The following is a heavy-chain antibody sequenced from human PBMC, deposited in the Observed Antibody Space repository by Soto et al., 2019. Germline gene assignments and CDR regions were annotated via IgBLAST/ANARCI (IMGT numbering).Heavy chain of an antibody. Sequence: ASVKVSCKASGYTFTGYYMHWVRQAPGQGLEWMGWINPNSGGTNYAQKLQGRVTMTTDTSTSTAYMELRSLRSDDTAVYYCARDLHLYYYDSSGYNWEYFQHWGQGTLVTVSS. J-gene: IGHJ1*01. V-gene: IGHV1-2*02. CDR1: GYTFTGYY. CDR3: ARDLHLYYYDSSGYNWEYFQH. CDR2: INPNSGGT. D-gene: IGHD3-22*01.